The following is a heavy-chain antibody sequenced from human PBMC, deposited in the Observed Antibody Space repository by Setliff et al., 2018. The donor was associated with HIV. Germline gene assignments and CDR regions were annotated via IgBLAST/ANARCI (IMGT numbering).Heavy chain of an antibody. Sequence: PGGSLRLSCAASDFDISTNYMRWIRQAPGKGLECVSVMYKDGSTYYADFVKGRFTISSDTSKSTLSLQMETLRADDTAIYYCAKGLYYYDDSGYWRTEYFQHWGQGTLVTVSS. CDR2: MYKDGST. D-gene: IGHD3-22*01. CDR1: DFDISTNY. J-gene: IGHJ1*01. V-gene: IGHV3-53*01. CDR3: AKGLYYYDDSGYWRTEYFQH.